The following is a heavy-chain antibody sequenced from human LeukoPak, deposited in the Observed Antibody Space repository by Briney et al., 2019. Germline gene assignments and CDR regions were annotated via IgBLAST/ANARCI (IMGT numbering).Heavy chain of an antibody. CDR1: GGSFSGYC. Sequence: PSETLSLTCAVYGGSFSGYCWSWIRQPPGKGLEWIGYIYYSGGTNYNPSLKSRVTISVDTSKNQLSLNLSSVTAADTAVYYCARSRYGFPLDFWGQGILVAVSS. D-gene: IGHD5-24*01. V-gene: IGHV4-59*01. CDR2: IYYSGGT. CDR3: ARSRYGFPLDF. J-gene: IGHJ4*02.